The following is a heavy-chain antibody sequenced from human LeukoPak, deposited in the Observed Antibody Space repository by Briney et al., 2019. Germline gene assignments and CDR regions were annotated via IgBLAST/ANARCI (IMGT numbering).Heavy chain of an antibody. Sequence: GASVTVSCSASGYTFTSYYIHWVRQAPGQGLELKGIITISSGSTSYAQKFQGRVTITRDTSTSTVYMKLSSLRSEDTAVYYCARSLWFGELLRALLGYWGQGTLVTVSS. V-gene: IGHV1-46*01. D-gene: IGHD3-10*01. CDR3: ARSLWFGELLRALLGY. CDR2: ITISSGST. J-gene: IGHJ4*02. CDR1: GYTFTSYY.